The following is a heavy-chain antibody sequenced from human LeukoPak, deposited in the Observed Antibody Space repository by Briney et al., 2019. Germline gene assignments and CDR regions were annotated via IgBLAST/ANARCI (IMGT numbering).Heavy chain of an antibody. CDR2: INPNSGGT. Sequence: ASVKVSCKASGYTFTGYYMHWVRQAPGQGLEWMGRINPNSGGTNYARKFQGRVTMTRDTSISTAYMELSRLRPDDTAVYYCARDIEYSSSFDYWGQGTLVTVSS. J-gene: IGHJ4*02. CDR1: GYTFTGYY. D-gene: IGHD6-6*01. V-gene: IGHV1-2*06. CDR3: ARDIEYSSSFDY.